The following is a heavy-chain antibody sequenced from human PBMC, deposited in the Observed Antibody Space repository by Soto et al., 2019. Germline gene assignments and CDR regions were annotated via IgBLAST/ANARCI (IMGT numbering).Heavy chain of an antibody. J-gene: IGHJ5*02. CDR2: ISSSGSTI. CDR1: GFTFSDYY. CDR3: ARDSRDYVDVIEAADHWYEP. D-gene: IGHD4-17*01. Sequence: PGGSLRLSCAASGFTFSDYYMSWIRQAPGKGLEWVSYISSSGSTIYYADSVKGRFTISRDNAKNSLYLQMNSLRAEDTAVYYCARDSRDYVDVIEAADHWYEPWGPGSLFTVSS. V-gene: IGHV3-11*01.